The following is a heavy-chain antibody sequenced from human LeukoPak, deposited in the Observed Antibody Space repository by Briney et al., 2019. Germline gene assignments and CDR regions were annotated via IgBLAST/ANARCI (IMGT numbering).Heavy chain of an antibody. V-gene: IGHV3-48*03. CDR1: GFAFSIYE. CDR3: ARDPGYGSTGVDAFDI. D-gene: IGHD6-13*01. J-gene: IGHJ3*02. CDR2: ISSSGSYI. Sequence: GGSLRLSCTASGFAFSIYEMDWVRQAPGKGLEWVSYISSSGSYIQYAESVKGRFTISRDNAEKSLFLQMNSLRDEDTAVYYCARDPGYGSTGVDAFDIWGRGTMVTVSS.